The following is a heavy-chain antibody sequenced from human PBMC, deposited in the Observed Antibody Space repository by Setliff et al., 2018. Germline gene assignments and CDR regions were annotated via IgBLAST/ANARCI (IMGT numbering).Heavy chain of an antibody. CDR3: LRLVRYCTKIACQATSGDED. V-gene: IGHV1-18*01. Sequence: GASVKVSCKASGYTLSNSILSWVRQAPGQGLEWVGWISAYNGKTYSAQKFQDRVTLTTHTSTNMGYLELRDLRSDDTAVYYCLRLVRYCTKIACQATSGDEDWGLGTLVTVSS. D-gene: IGHD2-8*01. J-gene: IGHJ4*02. CDR1: GYTLSNSI. CDR2: ISAYNGKT.